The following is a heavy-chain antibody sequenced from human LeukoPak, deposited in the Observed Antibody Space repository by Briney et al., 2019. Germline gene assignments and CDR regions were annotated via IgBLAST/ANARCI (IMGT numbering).Heavy chain of an antibody. CDR1: GYTFSSHY. CDR3: ARATFHDSSGYSDYYFDF. J-gene: IGHJ4*02. D-gene: IGHD3-22*01. Sequence: ASVKVSCKASGYTFSSHYIHWVRQAPGQGLEWMGIINPSGGRTNYAQNFQGRVTMTRDMSTSTVYMELSSLRSEDTAMYYCARATFHDSSGYSDYYFDFWGQGTLATVSS. CDR2: INPSGGRT. V-gene: IGHV1-46*01.